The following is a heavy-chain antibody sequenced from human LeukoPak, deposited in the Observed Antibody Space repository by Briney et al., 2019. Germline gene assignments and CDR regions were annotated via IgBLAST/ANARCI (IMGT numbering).Heavy chain of an antibody. CDR1: GFTFSSYG. CDR3: AKDLRYCSSTSCSHDAFDI. CDR2: IWYGGSNK. J-gene: IGHJ3*02. Sequence: GGSLRLSCAASGFTFSSYGMHWVRQAPGKGLEWVAVIWYGGSNKYYADSVKGRFTISRDNSKNPLYLQMNSLRAEDTAVYYCAKDLRYCSSTSCSHDAFDIWGQGTMVTVSS. D-gene: IGHD2-2*01. V-gene: IGHV3-30*02.